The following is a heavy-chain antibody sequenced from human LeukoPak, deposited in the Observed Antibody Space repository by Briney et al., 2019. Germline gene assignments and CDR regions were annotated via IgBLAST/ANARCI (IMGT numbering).Heavy chain of an antibody. CDR1: GGSISSGDYY. CDR2: IYYSGNT. J-gene: IGHJ4*02. D-gene: IGHD2-2*01. V-gene: IGHV4-30-4*08. CDR3: ARSLVVVPAAVDY. Sequence: SETLSLTCTVSGGSISSGDYYWSWIRQPPGKGLEWIGYIYYSGNTYYNPSLKSRVTISVDTSKNQFSLKLSSVTAADTAVYYCARSLVVVPAAVDYWGQGTLVTVSS.